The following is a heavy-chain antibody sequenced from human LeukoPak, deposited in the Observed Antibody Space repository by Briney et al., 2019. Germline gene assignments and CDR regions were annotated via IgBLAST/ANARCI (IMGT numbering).Heavy chain of an antibody. Sequence: SETLSLTCTVSGGSINSYYWSWIRQPPGKGLEWIGYIYHSGSTNYNPSLKSRVTISVDTSKNQFSLNLSSVTAADTAVYYCARRAYSSGCYWFDPWGQGTLVTVPS. D-gene: IGHD6-19*01. CDR2: IYHSGST. V-gene: IGHV4-59*08. CDR1: GGSINSYY. J-gene: IGHJ5*02. CDR3: ARRAYSSGCYWFDP.